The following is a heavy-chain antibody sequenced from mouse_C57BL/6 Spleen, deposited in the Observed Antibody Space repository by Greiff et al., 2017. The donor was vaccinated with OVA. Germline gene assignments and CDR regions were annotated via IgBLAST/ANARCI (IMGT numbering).Heavy chain of an antibody. D-gene: IGHD1-1*01. J-gene: IGHJ2*01. CDR3: ANYGISPVYFDY. CDR1: GYTFTSYW. Sequence: QVQLQQPGAELVKPGASVKLSCKASGYTFTSYWMHWVKQRPGQGLEWIGMIHPNSGSTNYNEKFKSKATLTVDKSSSTAYMQRSSLTSEASAVYYCANYGISPVYFDYWGQGTTLTVSS. V-gene: IGHV1-64*01. CDR2: IHPNSGST.